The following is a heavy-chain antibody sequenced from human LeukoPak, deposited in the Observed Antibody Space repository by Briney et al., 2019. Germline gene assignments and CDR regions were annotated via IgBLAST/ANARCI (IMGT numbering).Heavy chain of an antibody. CDR1: GFTFSTYN. Sequence: GGSLRLSCAASGFTFSTYNMNWVRQAPGKGLEWVAVISFDATNKYYADSVKGRFTISRDNSKNTLYLQMNSLRAEDTAVYYCAKDSSADDSSGYSYYFDYWGQGTLVTVSS. J-gene: IGHJ4*02. D-gene: IGHD3-22*01. V-gene: IGHV3-30*18. CDR2: ISFDATNK. CDR3: AKDSSADDSSGYSYYFDY.